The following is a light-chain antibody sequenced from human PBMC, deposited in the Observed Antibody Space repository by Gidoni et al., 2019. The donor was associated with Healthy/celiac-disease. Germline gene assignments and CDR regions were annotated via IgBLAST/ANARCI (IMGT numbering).Light chain of an antibody. CDR2: GAS. J-gene: IGKJ1*01. Sequence: EIVLTQSPGTLSLSPGERATLSFRASQSVSSSYLAWYQQKPGQAHRLLIYGASSRATGIPDRFSGSGSGTDFTLTISRLEPEDFAVYYCQQYGSSSWTFXXXTKVEIK. CDR1: QSVSSSY. CDR3: QQYGSSSWT. V-gene: IGKV3-20*01.